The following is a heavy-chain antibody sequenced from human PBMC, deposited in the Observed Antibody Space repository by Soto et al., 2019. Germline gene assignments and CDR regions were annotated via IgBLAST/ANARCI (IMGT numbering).Heavy chain of an antibody. CDR2: IYHSGST. J-gene: IGHJ5*02. V-gene: IGHV4-4*02. CDR1: GGSISSSNW. Sequence: PSETLSLTCAVSGGSISSSNWWSWVRQPPGKGLEWIGEIYHSGSTNYNPSLKSRVTMSVDKSKNQFSLRLSSVTAADTAVYVCSRDTGDVTVSRGFDPWGQATLVT. D-gene: IGHD3-10*01. CDR3: SRDTGDVTVSRGFDP.